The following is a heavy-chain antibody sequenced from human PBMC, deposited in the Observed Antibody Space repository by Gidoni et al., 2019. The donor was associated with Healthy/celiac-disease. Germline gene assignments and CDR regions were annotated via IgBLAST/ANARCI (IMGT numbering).Heavy chain of an antibody. V-gene: IGHV3-9*01. CDR3: AKGRAVAGSFHC. J-gene: IGHJ4*02. D-gene: IGHD6-19*01. CDR2: ISWNSGII. Sequence: EVQLVESGGGLVQPGRSLRLSCAASGLTFDDYAMHWVRQAPGKGLELVSGISWNSGIIGYADSVKGRFTISRDNAKNSLYLQMNSLRAEDTALYYCAKGRAVAGSFHCWGQGTLVTVSS. CDR1: GLTFDDYA.